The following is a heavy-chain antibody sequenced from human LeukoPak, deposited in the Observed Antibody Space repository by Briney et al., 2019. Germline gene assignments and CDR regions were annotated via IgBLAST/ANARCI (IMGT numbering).Heavy chain of an antibody. V-gene: IGHV3-74*01. D-gene: IGHD3-10*01. Sequence: GGALRLSCADSGFTFANTWMHWVPEAPGKGLVWGSLINNDGNTTNYADSAKGRFTISRDNAKNTVYLQMNSMRAEDTAVYYCAIGGTYGSGSWGQGTLVTVSS. CDR1: GFTFANTW. CDR2: INNDGNTT. CDR3: AIGGTYGSGS. J-gene: IGHJ4*02.